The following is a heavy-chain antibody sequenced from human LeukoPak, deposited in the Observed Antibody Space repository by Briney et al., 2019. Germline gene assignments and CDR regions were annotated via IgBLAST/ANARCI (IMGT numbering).Heavy chain of an antibody. D-gene: IGHD5-18*01. Sequence: GGSLRLSCAASGFTFSSYAMHWVRQAPGKGLEWVAVISYDGSNKYYADSVKGRFTISRDNSKNTLYLQMNSLRAEDTAVYYCARGGTAMVSPVDVYWGQGTLVTVSS. CDR3: ARGGTAMVSPVDVY. CDR1: GFTFSSYA. V-gene: IGHV3-30-3*01. J-gene: IGHJ4*02. CDR2: ISYDGSNK.